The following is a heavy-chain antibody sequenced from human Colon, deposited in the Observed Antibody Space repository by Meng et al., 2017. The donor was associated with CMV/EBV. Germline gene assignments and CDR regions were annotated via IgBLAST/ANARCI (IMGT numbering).Heavy chain of an antibody. CDR3: ARGWADIRFSGAMDV. Sequence: ESLKISCTVSGGSVTDFHYWSWVRQPPGKGLEWIAYVSYNGNTNYNRSLRSRVTISSDAAKNQFSLRLTSATTADTAVYFCARGWADIRFSGAMDVWGQGTTVTVSS. D-gene: IGHD3-3*01. V-gene: IGHV4-59*02. J-gene: IGHJ6*02. CDR1: GGSVTDFHY. CDR2: VSYNGNT.